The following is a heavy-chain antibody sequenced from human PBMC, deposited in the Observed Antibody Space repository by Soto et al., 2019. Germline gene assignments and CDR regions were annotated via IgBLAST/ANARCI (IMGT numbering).Heavy chain of an antibody. J-gene: IGHJ6*02. CDR2: IDPSDSYT. Sequence: PGESLKISCKGSGYSFTSYWISWVRQMPGKGLEWMGRIDPSDSYTNYSPSFQGHVTISADKSISTAYLQWSSLKASDTAMYYCARHVKPRIAAVEGGMDVWGQGTTVTVSS. CDR3: ARHVKPRIAAVEGGMDV. CDR1: GYSFTSYW. D-gene: IGHD6-13*01. V-gene: IGHV5-10-1*01.